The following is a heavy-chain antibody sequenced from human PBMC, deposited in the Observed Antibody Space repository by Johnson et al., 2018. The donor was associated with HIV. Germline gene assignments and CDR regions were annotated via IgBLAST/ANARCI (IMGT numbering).Heavy chain of an antibody. Sequence: VQLVESGGGVVQPGRSLRLSCAASGFIFSSHGMHWVRQAPGTGLEWVTVISYDGTNKFYADSVKGRFTISRDNSKNSLYLQMNSLRAEDTALYYCAREGGANLDAFDIWGQGTMVTVSS. V-gene: IGHV3-30*03. D-gene: IGHD3-16*01. CDR2: ISYDGTNK. CDR3: AREGGANLDAFDI. J-gene: IGHJ3*02. CDR1: GFIFSSHG.